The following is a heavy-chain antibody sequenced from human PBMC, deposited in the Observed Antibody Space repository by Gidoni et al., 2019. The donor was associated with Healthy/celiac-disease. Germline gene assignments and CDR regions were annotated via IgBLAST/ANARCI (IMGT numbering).Heavy chain of an antibody. CDR3: ARATVEDYYYYMDV. CDR2: IYYSGST. D-gene: IGHD4-17*01. V-gene: IGHV4-59*01. CDR1: GGSISSYY. Sequence: QVQLQESGPGLVKPSETLSLPCPVSGGSISSYYWSWIRQPPGKGLEWIGYIYYSGSTNYNPSLKSRVTISVDTSKNQFSLKLSSVTAADTAVYYCARATVEDYYYYMDVWGKGTTVTVSS. J-gene: IGHJ6*03.